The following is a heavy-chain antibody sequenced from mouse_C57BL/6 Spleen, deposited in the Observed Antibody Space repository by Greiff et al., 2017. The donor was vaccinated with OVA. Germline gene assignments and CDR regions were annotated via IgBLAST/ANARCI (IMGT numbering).Heavy chain of an antibody. J-gene: IGHJ2*01. V-gene: IGHV1-69*01. CDR1: GYTFTSYW. Sequence: QVQLQQPGAELVMPGASVKLSCKASGYTFTSYWMHWVKQRPGQGLEWIGEIDPSDSYTNYNQKFKGKSTLTVDKSSSTAYMQLSSLTSEDSAVYYCARKAQGFDYWGQGTTLTVSS. D-gene: IGHD3-2*02. CDR2: IDPSDSYT. CDR3: ARKAQGFDY.